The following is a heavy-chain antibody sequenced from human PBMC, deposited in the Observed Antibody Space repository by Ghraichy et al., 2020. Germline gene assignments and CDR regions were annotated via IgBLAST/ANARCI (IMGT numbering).Heavy chain of an antibody. D-gene: IGHD3-10*01. V-gene: IGHV1-8*01. Sequence: ASVKVSCKASGYTFTSYDINWVRQATGQGLEWMGWMNPNSGNTGYAQKFQGRVTMTRNTSISTAYMELSSLRSEDTAVYYCARNVWFRTVRGVRGDDYYYYGMDVWGQGTTVTVSS. CDR1: GYTFTSYD. J-gene: IGHJ6*02. CDR2: MNPNSGNT. CDR3: ARNVWFRTVRGVRGDDYYYYGMDV.